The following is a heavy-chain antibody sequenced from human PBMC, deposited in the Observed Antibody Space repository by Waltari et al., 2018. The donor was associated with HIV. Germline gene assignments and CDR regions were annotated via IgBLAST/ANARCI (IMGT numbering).Heavy chain of an antibody. CDR1: GFRFGSYG. CDR2: IWNDGSRK. V-gene: IGHV3-33*01. CDR3: ARAFGGRSEIDA. D-gene: IGHD1-26*01. Sequence: QVNLAESGGDVVQTGKSLTWSCVAPGFRFGSYGMHWVRQAPGKGLEWVALIWNDGSRKDHADCVKGRFFISRDNSMNTLFLQIKNLRVEDTAIYYCARAFGGRSEIDAWGQGTLVSVSS. J-gene: IGHJ5*02.